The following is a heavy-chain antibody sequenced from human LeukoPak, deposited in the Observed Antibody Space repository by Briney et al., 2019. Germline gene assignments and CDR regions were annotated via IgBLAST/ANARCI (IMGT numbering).Heavy chain of an antibody. D-gene: IGHD3-10*01. Sequence: PGGSLRLSCAASGFTFDDYAMHWVRQAPGKGLEWVSLICWDGGSTYYADSVKGRFTISRDNSKNSLYLQMNSLRTEDTALYYCAKDMGGSGSYIPLYFDYWGQGTLVTVSS. CDR3: AKDMGGSGSYIPLYFDY. V-gene: IGHV3-43*02. CDR2: ICWDGGST. J-gene: IGHJ4*02. CDR1: GFTFDDYA.